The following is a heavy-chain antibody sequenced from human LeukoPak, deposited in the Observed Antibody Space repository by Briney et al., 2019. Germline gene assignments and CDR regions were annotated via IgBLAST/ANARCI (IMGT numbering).Heavy chain of an antibody. CDR1: GFTFSSYA. CDR2: ISYDGSNK. J-gene: IGHJ4*02. CDR3: ARDRVGATDYFDY. D-gene: IGHD1-26*01. Sequence: GGSLRLYCAASGFTFSSYAMHWVRQAPGKGLEWVAVISYDGSNKYYADSVKGRFTISRDNSKSTLYLQMNSLRAEDTAVYYCARDRVGATDYFDYWGQGTLVTVSS. V-gene: IGHV3-30-3*01.